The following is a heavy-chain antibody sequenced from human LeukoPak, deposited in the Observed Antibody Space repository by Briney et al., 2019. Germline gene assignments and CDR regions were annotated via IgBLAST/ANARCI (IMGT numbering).Heavy chain of an antibody. CDR1: GGSTSSYY. Sequence: KPSETLSLTCTVSGGSTSSYYWSWIRQPPGKGLEWIGYIYYSGSTNYNPSLKSRVTISVDTSKNQFSLKLSSVTAADTAVYYCARGDYYDGGGRNWFDPWGQGTLVTVSP. J-gene: IGHJ5*02. D-gene: IGHD3-3*01. CDR2: IYYSGST. V-gene: IGHV4-59*12. CDR3: ARGDYYDGGGRNWFDP.